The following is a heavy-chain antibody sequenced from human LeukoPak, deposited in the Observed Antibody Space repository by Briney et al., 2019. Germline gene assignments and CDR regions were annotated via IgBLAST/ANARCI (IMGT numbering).Heavy chain of an antibody. Sequence: SETLSLTCTVSGGSISSYYWSWIRQPPGKGLEWIGYIYYSGSTNYNPSLKSRGTISVDTSKNQFSLKLSSVTAADTAVYYCARHSPNYYDSSGSNFDYWGQGTLVTVSS. CDR1: GGSISSYY. V-gene: IGHV4-59*08. CDR2: IYYSGST. CDR3: ARHSPNYYDSSGSNFDY. J-gene: IGHJ4*02. D-gene: IGHD3-22*01.